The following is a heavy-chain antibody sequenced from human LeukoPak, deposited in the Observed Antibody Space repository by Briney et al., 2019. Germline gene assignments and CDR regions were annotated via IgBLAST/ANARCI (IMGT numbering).Heavy chain of an antibody. Sequence: SETLSLTCTVSGGSISTYYWAWVRQPPGKGLEWLGYIYYSGTTNYNPSLKSRVTISIDMSKNQFSLKLRSVTAADTAVYYCARDRTVALDYWGQGTLVTVSS. J-gene: IGHJ4*02. CDR3: ARDRTVALDY. CDR1: GGSISTYY. CDR2: IYYSGTT. V-gene: IGHV4-59*01. D-gene: IGHD3/OR15-3a*01.